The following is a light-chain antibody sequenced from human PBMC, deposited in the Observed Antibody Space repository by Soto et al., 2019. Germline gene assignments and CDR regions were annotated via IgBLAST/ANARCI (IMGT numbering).Light chain of an antibody. V-gene: IGKV3-20*01. Sequence: EIVLTQSPGTLSLSPGERATLSCRASQSVSSNFLAWYQQKPGQAPRLLIYGASTRATGIPDRFSGSGSGTDFTLTVSRLEPEAFAVYYCQQYNSSPRTFGQGTNVEIK. CDR1: QSVSSNF. CDR3: QQYNSSPRT. J-gene: IGKJ1*01. CDR2: GAS.